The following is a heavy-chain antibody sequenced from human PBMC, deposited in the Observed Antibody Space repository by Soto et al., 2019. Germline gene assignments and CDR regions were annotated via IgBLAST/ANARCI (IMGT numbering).Heavy chain of an antibody. CDR3: VRGGAYGDYRLDY. Sequence: AGGSLRLSCAASGFNFSIYWMHWVRQAPGKGLVWVSRINSDGSATYCADSVKGRFTISRDNAKNTLYLQMHSLRAEDTAVYYCVRGGAYGDYRLDYWGQGTPVTVSS. CDR1: GFNFSIYW. CDR2: INSDGSAT. D-gene: IGHD4-17*01. J-gene: IGHJ4*02. V-gene: IGHV3-74*01.